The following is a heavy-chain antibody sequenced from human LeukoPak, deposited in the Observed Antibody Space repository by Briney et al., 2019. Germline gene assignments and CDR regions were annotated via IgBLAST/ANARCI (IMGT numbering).Heavy chain of an antibody. CDR1: GYTFTGYY. V-gene: IGHV1-8*02. CDR2: MNPNSGNT. CDR3: ARGRLQWLRYRYYYYYMDV. D-gene: IGHD5-12*01. J-gene: IGHJ6*03. Sequence: ASVKVSCKASGYTFTGYYMHWVRQAPGQGLEWMGWMNPNSGNTGYAQKFQGRVTMTRNTSISTAYMELSSLRSEDTAVYYCARGRLQWLRYRYYYYYMDVWGKGTTVTISS.